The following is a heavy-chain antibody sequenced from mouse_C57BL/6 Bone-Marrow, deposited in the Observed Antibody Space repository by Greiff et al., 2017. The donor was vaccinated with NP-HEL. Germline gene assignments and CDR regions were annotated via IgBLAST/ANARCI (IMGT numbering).Heavy chain of an antibody. CDR3: ARDITTGAMDY. V-gene: IGHV5-4*01. Sequence: EVQRVESGGGLVKPGGSLKLSCAASGFTFSSYAMSWVRQTPEKRLEWVATLSDGGSYTYYPDNVKGRFTISRDNAKNNLYLQMSHLKSEDTAMYYCARDITTGAMDYWGQGTSVTVSS. J-gene: IGHJ4*01. CDR2: LSDGGSYT. D-gene: IGHD1-1*01. CDR1: GFTFSSYA.